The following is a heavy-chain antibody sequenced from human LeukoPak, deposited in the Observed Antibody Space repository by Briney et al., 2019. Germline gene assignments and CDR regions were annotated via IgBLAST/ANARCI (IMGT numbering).Heavy chain of an antibody. CDR3: ARGEDGDYYFQH. CDR2: INHSGST. CDR1: GGSFSGXX. V-gene: IGHV4-34*01. J-gene: IGHJ1*01. D-gene: IGHD4-17*01. Sequence: LTCAVCGGSFSGXXXSWIRQPRGKXLEXIGEINHSGSTNYNPSLKSRVTISVDTSKNQFSLKLSSVTAADTAVYYCARGEDGDYYFQHWGQGTLVTVSS.